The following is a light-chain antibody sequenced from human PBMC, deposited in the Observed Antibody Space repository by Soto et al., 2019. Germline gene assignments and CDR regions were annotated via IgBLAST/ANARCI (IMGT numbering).Light chain of an antibody. J-gene: IGKJ1*01. CDR3: QQYNNWPWT. CDR2: GAS. CDR1: QSISDT. Sequence: EIVMTQSPATLPVSPGGRATLSCRASQSISDTLAWYQQKPGQAPRLLIHGASTRATGFPARFSGSGSGTDFTLTISSLQSEDFAVYYCQQYNNWPWTFGQGTKVDI. V-gene: IGKV3-15*01.